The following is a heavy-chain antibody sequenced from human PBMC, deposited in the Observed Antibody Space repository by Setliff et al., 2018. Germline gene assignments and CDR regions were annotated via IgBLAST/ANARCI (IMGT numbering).Heavy chain of an antibody. D-gene: IGHD2-15*01. CDR2: INPSGGLT. CDR3: ARVRDCSGGSCHRGFYHYMDV. Sequence: ASVKVSCKASGYTLSKYYMHWVRQAPGQGLEWMGIINPSGGLTKYAQKFQGRVTMTSDTSTNTVYLEVSSLRSEDTAVYYCARVRDCSGGSCHRGFYHYMDVWGKGTTVTVSS. CDR1: GYTLSKYY. V-gene: IGHV1-46*01. J-gene: IGHJ6*03.